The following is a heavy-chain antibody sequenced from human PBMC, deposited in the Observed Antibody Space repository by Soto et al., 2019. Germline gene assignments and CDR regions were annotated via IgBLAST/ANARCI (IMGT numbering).Heavy chain of an antibody. Sequence: ASVKVSCKASGFTFITYGFSWVRQAAGQGLEWMGWMNPNNGNAGFAQKFRGRINMTRNTSISTAYLELSSLRSDDSAVYFCARRKERSGPYYLDLWGQGTQVTVSS. J-gene: IGHJ4*02. V-gene: IGHV1-8*01. CDR1: GFTFITYG. D-gene: IGHD6-25*01. CDR3: ARRKERSGPYYLDL. CDR2: MNPNNGNA.